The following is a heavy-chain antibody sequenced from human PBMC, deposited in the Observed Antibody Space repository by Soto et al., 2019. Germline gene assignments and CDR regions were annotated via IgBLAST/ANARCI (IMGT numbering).Heavy chain of an antibody. V-gene: IGHV3-23*01. CDR2: ISNRGSDT. D-gene: IGHD6-19*01. CDR1: GFTFGSHS. CDR3: ARDLEGWYEGS. Sequence: GGSLRLSCAASGFTFGSHSMSWVRQAPGRGLEWVSAISNRGSDTYYADSVKGRFTISRDNSKNTLYLQMNSLRAEDTAVYYCARDLEGWYEGSWGQGILVTVSS. J-gene: IGHJ4*02.